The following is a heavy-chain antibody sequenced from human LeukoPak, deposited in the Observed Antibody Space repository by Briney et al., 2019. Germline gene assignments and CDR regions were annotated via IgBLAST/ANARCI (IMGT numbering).Heavy chain of an antibody. V-gene: IGHV1-3*01. CDR2: INAGNGNT. CDR1: GYTFTSYA. Sequence: GASVKVSCKASGYTFTSYAMHWVRQAPGQRLEWMGRINAGNGNTKYSQKFQGRVTITRDTSASTAYMELSSLRSEDTAVYYCARPYDSSGYYYGGIGYWGQGTLVTVSS. D-gene: IGHD3-22*01. J-gene: IGHJ4*02. CDR3: ARPYDSSGYYYGGIGY.